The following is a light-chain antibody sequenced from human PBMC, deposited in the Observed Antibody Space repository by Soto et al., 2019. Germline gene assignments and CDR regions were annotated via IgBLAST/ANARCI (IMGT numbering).Light chain of an antibody. V-gene: IGKV1-39*01. CDR3: QQSFSPLWT. CDR2: AAS. J-gene: IGKJ1*01. Sequence: DIQMTQSPSSLSASVGDRVTITCRASQSISNYLNWYQQKPGKAPKLLIYAASSMQSGVPSRFSGSGSETEFTLPLSSLQPDDSATYYCQQSFSPLWTFGQGTKVEV. CDR1: QSISNY.